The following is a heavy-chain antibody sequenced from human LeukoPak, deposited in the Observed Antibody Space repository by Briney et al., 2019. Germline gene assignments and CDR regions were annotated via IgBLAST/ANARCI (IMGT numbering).Heavy chain of an antibody. CDR2: INPSGGST. Sequence: ASVKVSCKASGYTFTSYYMHWVRQAPGQGLEWMGIINPSGGSTSYAQKFQGRVTMTRDTSTSTVYMELSSLRSEDTAVYYCARDQGCSSTSCQTYNWFDPWGQGTLVTVSS. CDR1: GYTFTSYY. V-gene: IGHV1-46*01. J-gene: IGHJ5*02. CDR3: ARDQGCSSTSCQTYNWFDP. D-gene: IGHD2-2*01.